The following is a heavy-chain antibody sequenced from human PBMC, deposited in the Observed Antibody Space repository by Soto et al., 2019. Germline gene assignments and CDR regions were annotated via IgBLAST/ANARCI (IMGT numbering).Heavy chain of an antibody. CDR3: AHVAPGYYDFWSGYWGYDYGMDV. D-gene: IGHD3-3*01. CDR1: GFSLSTRGVG. J-gene: IGHJ6*02. CDR2: IYWGDDK. V-gene: IGHV2-5*02. Sequence: SGPKRVKPPQTHTLTCTVSGFSLSTRGVGVGWIRPPPGKGLGWCALIYWGDDKRYSPSLKSRLTITKDTSKNQVVLTMTNMDPVDTATYYCAHVAPGYYDFWSGYWGYDYGMDVWGQGTTVTVSS.